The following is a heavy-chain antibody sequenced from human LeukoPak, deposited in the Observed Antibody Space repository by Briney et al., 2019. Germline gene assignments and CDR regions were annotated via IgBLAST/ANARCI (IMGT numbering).Heavy chain of an antibody. J-gene: IGHJ6*02. CDR1: GFTFSNAW. CDR2: IKSKTDGGTI. Sequence: GGSLRLPCAASGFTFSNAWMNWVRQAPGKGLEWVGRIKSKTDGGTIAYAAPVKGRFTISRDDSKNTLYLQMNSLKTEDSAMYYCSTDRRLVSGISYHGMDVWGQGTTVTVSS. CDR3: STDRRLVSGISYHGMDV. D-gene: IGHD3-3*01. V-gene: IGHV3-15*01.